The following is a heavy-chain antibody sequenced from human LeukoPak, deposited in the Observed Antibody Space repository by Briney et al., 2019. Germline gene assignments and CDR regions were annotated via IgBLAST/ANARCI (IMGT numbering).Heavy chain of an antibody. CDR3: ARADLWGGYYFGYDRVEEAFDI. D-gene: IGHD3-3*01. CDR1: GYTFTSYG. V-gene: IGHV1-18*01. J-gene: IGHJ3*02. CDR2: ISAYNGNT. Sequence: ASVKVSCKASGYTFTSYGISWVRQAPGQGLEWMGWISAYNGNTNYAQKLQGRVTMTTDTSTSTAYMELRSLRSDDTAVYYCARADLWGGYYFGYDRVEEAFDIWGQGTMVTVSS.